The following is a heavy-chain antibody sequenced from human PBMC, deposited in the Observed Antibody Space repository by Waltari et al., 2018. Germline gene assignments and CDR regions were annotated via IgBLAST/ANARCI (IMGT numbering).Heavy chain of an antibody. CDR1: GGSISSGDYY. Sequence: QVQLQESGPGLVKPSQTLSLTCTVSGGSISSGDYYWRWIRQPPGKGLEWIGYIYYSGSTYYNPSLKSRVTISVDTSKNQFSLKLSSVTAADTAVYYCARVRYYYDSSGYTFDYWGQGTLVTVSS. D-gene: IGHD3-22*01. V-gene: IGHV4-30-4*08. CDR3: ARVRYYYDSSGYTFDY. CDR2: IYYSGST. J-gene: IGHJ4*02.